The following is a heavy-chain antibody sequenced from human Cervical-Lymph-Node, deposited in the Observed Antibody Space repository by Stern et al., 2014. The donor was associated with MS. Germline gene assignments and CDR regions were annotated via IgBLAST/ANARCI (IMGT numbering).Heavy chain of an antibody. D-gene: IGHD4-17*01. Sequence: VQLVQSGSEVKKTGSSVKVACKASGWTFNYTYLHWVRQAPGQALEWMGWITPYNGNFKYSPRFQDRFTISREASLTTTYMELRSLTSEDTATYFCARSALYGDSEQYMMEVWGQGTTVTVSS. V-gene: IGHV1-45*02. CDR1: GWTFNYTY. J-gene: IGHJ6*02. CDR2: ITPYNGNF. CDR3: ARSALYGDSEQYMMEV.